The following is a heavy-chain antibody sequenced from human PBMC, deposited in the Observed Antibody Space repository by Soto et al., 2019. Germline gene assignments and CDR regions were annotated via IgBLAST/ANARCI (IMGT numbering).Heavy chain of an antibody. Sequence: SLRLSCAASGVTFGDYAMHWVRQAPGKGLEWVAGIRWNGANIIYADSVKGRFTISRDNAKNSLYLQMNSLRAEDTALYYCAKDSSGDLCYFDYWGQGTLVTVSS. D-gene: IGHD4-17*01. CDR2: IRWNGANI. CDR3: AKDSSGDLCYFDY. J-gene: IGHJ4*02. CDR1: GVTFGDYA. V-gene: IGHV3-9*01.